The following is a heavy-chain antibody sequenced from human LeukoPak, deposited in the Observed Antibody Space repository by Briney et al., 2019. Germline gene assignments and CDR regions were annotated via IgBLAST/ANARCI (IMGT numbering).Heavy chain of an antibody. J-gene: IGHJ4*02. V-gene: IGHV3-23*01. Sequence: ETLSLTCTVSGGSISSYYWSWVRQAPGKGLEWVSAISGSGGSTYYADSVKGRFTISRDNSKNTLYLQMNSLRAEDTAVYYCAKDPPRYCSSTSCFDYWGQGTLVTVSS. D-gene: IGHD2-2*01. CDR3: AKDPPRYCSSTSCFDY. CDR1: GGSISSYY. CDR2: ISGSGGST.